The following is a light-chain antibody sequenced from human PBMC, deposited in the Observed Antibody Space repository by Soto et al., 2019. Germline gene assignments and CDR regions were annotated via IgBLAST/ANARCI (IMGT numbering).Light chain of an antibody. Sequence: EIVMTQSPATLSVSPGERATLSCRASQSVSSNLAWYQQKPGQAPRLLIYGASTRATGIPARFRGSGSGTEFTLTISSLQSEDFVVYYCQQYNNWPPYTFGQGTKLEIK. J-gene: IGKJ2*01. CDR3: QQYNNWPPYT. CDR1: QSVSSN. CDR2: GAS. V-gene: IGKV3-15*01.